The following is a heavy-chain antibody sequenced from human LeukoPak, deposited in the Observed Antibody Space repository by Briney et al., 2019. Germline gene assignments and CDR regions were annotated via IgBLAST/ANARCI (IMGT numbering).Heavy chain of an antibody. CDR2: IIPIFGTA. CDR3: ARDGNDILTGYYKTPLDY. V-gene: IGHV1-69*01. J-gene: IGHJ4*02. Sequence: SVKVSCKASGGTFSSYAISWVRQAPGQGLEWMGGIIPIFGTANYAQKFQGRVTITADESTSTAYMELSSLRSEDTAVYYCARDGNDILTGYYKTPLDYWGQGTLVTVSS. D-gene: IGHD3-9*01. CDR1: GGTFSSYA.